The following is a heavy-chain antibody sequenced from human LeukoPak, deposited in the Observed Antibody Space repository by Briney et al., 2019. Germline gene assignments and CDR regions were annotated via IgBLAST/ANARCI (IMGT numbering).Heavy chain of an antibody. CDR3: AKTPAAYFYYGMDV. CDR2: ISGSGDTT. D-gene: IGHD2-2*01. V-gene: IGHV3-23*01. CDR1: GFTFSNYA. Sequence: GGSLRLSCAASGFTFSNYATSWVRQAPGKGLEWVSGISGSGDTTYYADSVKGRFTISRDNSKNTLYLQMNSLRADDTAVYYCAKTPAAYFYYGMDVRGQGTTVTVSS. J-gene: IGHJ6*02.